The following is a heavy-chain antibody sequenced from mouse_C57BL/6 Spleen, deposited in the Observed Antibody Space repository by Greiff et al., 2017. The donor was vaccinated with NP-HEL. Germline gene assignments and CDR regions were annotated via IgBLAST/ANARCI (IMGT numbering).Heavy chain of an antibody. D-gene: IGHD1-1*01. Sequence: QVQLQQSGAELVRPGASVTLSCKASGYTFTDYEMHWVKQTPVHGLEWIGAIDPETGGTAYNQKFKGKAILTADKSSSTAYMELRSLTSEDSAVYDCTRRGRVYGGGFAYGGQGTLVTVSA. J-gene: IGHJ3*01. CDR3: TRRGRVYGGGFAY. CDR1: GYTFTDYE. CDR2: IDPETGGT. V-gene: IGHV1-15*01.